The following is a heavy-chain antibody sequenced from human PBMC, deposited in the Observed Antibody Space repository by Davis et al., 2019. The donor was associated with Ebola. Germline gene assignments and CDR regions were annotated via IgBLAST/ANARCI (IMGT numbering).Heavy chain of an antibody. CDR1: GYTFTSYY. J-gene: IGHJ4*02. V-gene: IGHV1-2*02. CDR2: INPSGGST. Sequence: ASVKVSCKASGYTFTSYYMHWVRQAPGQGLEWMGIINPSGGSTNYAQKFQGRVTMTRDTSISTAYMELSRLRSDDTAVYYCAREGSLLWFGELLSPAEYYFDYWGQGTLVTVSS. D-gene: IGHD3-10*01. CDR3: AREGSLLWFGELLSPAEYYFDY.